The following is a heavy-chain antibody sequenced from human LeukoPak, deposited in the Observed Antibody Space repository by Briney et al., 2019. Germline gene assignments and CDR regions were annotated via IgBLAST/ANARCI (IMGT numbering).Heavy chain of an antibody. CDR3: ASWAGGNSDVASFDY. CDR2: IRRYSGAT. V-gene: IGHV1-2*02. J-gene: IGHJ4*02. Sequence: ASVNVSRKSSGYIFIDYYTHAVRQAPGRGFEWMGWIRRYSGATKIAQKFQGRVTLTRDTSISTVYVELSNLASDDTGVYYCASWAGGNSDVASFDYWGQGTLVIVSS. CDR1: GYIFIDYY. D-gene: IGHD2-21*01.